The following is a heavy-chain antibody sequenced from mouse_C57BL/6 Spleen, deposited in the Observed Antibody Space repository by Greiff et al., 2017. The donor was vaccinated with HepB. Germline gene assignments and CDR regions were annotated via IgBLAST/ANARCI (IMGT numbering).Heavy chain of an antibody. CDR2: IYPGDGDT. D-gene: IGHD2-2*01. CDR1: GYAFSSYW. CDR3: ARLATMVTTADY. Sequence: QVQLKESGAELVKPGASVKISCKASGYAFSSYWMNWVKQRPGKGLEWIGQIYPGDGDTNYNGKFKGKATLTADKSSSTAYMQLSSLTSEDSAVYFCARLATMVTTADYWGQGTTLTVPS. V-gene: IGHV1-80*01. J-gene: IGHJ2*01.